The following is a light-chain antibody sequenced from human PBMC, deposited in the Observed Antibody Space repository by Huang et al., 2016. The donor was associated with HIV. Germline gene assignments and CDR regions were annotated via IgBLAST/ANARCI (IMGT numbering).Light chain of an antibody. V-gene: IGKV3-11*01. CDR1: LSVSTF. CDR3: QQHSYWPIT. CDR2: DAS. J-gene: IGKJ5*01. Sequence: DIVLTQSPATLSLSPGERATVSCRASLSVSTFLAWYQHKPGQAPRLLIFDASNRASGVPARFRGTGSGTDFTLTISSLEPSDVAVYYCQQHSYWPITFGRGTRLEI.